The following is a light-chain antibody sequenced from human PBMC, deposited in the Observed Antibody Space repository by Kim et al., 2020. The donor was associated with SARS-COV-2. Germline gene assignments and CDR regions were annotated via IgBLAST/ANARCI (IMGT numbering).Light chain of an antibody. V-gene: IGLV2-8*01. CDR2: ELN. CDR3: SSYAGSNNVL. Sequence: QSALTQPPSASGPPGQSVAISCTGTSSDVGAYNYVSWYQQHPGKAPKLIIYELNKRPSGVPDRFSGSKSGNTASLTVSGLQAEDEADYYCSSYAGSNNVLFGGGTQRTVL. J-gene: IGLJ2*01. CDR1: SSDVGAYNY.